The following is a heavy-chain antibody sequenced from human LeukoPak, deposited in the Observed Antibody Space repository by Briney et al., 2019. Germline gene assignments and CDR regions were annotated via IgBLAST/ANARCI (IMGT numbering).Heavy chain of an antibody. CDR2: IYYSGST. J-gene: IGHJ3*02. CDR1: GGSISSYY. D-gene: IGHD6-13*01. Sequence: SETLSLTCTASGGSISSYYWSWIRQPPGKGLEWIGYIYYSGSTNYNPSLKSRVTISVDTSKNQFSLKLSSVTAADTAVYYCAREGQQLNAFDIWGQGTMVTVSS. CDR3: AREGQQLNAFDI. V-gene: IGHV4-59*01.